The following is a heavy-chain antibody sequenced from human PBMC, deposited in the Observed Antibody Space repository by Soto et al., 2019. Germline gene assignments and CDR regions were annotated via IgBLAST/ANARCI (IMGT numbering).Heavy chain of an antibody. J-gene: IGHJ6*02. Sequence: QVPLVESGGGVVQPGRSLRLACAASGFTFSSYGMHWVRQAPGKGLEWVAVISYDGSNKYYADSMKGRFTISRVTSKNTLYLQMNSLRAEDTAVYYCAKEGAAAMSFLDYYYGMDVWVQGTTVTVSS. CDR3: AKEGAAAMSFLDYYYGMDV. CDR1: GFTFSSYG. D-gene: IGHD2-2*01. V-gene: IGHV3-30*18. CDR2: ISYDGSNK.